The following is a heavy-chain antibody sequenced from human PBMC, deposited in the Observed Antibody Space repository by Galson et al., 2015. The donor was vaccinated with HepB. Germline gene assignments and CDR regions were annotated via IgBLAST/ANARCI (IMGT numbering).Heavy chain of an antibody. CDR1: GFTFSSYG. D-gene: IGHD6-19*01. J-gene: IGHJ4*02. Sequence: SLRLSCAASGFTFSSYGMHWVRQAPGKGLEWVAVISYDGSNKYYADSVKGRFTISRDNSKNTLYLQMNSLRAEDTAVYYCAKGPPPGSGWKEFDYWGQGTLVTVSS. CDR2: ISYDGSNK. V-gene: IGHV3-30*18. CDR3: AKGPPPGSGWKEFDY.